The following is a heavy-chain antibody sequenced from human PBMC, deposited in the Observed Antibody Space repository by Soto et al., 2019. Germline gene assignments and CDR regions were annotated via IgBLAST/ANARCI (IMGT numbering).Heavy chain of an antibody. Sequence: QVQLVQSGAEVKKPGASVKVSCKASGSTFTAYYVFWVRQAPGQGLEWMGIINPTGSSRSYAQKFQGRVTVTRDTSTSTVYMELSSLRSEDTAVYYCAGYCSTTGCYLADGMDVWGQGTTVTVSS. CDR3: AGYCSTTGCYLADGMDV. J-gene: IGHJ6*02. V-gene: IGHV1-46*01. CDR1: GSTFTAYY. CDR2: INPTGSSR. D-gene: IGHD2-2*01.